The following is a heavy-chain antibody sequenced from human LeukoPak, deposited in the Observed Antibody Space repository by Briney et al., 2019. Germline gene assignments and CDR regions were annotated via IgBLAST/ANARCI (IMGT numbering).Heavy chain of an antibody. J-gene: IGHJ4*02. CDR2: INHSGST. CDR1: GGSFSGYY. Sequence: PSETLSLTCAVYGGSFSGYYWSWIRQPPGKGLEWIGEINHSGSTNYNPSLKSRVTISVDTSKNQFSLKLSSVTAADTAVYYCASFTKRTYSSRRFDYWGQGTLVTVSS. V-gene: IGHV4-34*01. D-gene: IGHD6-13*01. CDR3: ASFTKRTYSSRRFDY.